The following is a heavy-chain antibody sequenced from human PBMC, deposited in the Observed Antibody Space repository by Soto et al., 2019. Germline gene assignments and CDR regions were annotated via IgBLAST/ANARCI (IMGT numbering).Heavy chain of an antibody. J-gene: IGHJ6*02. D-gene: IGHD3-10*01. CDR1: GGSFSAYY. CDR3: ARDYYGSGSYLRYYYYGMDV. Sequence: SETLSLTCAVYGGSFSAYYWSWIRQPPGKGLEWIGEINHSGSPNYNPSLKSRVTISVDTSKNQFSLKLSSVTAADTAVYYCARDYYGSGSYLRYYYYGMDVWGQGTTVT. CDR2: INHSGSP. V-gene: IGHV4-34*01.